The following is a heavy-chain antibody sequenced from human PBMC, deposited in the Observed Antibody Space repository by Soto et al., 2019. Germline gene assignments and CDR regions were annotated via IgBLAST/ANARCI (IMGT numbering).Heavy chain of an antibody. CDR2: ISAYNGNT. Sequence: GAAVKFSCKASGYTFTSYGISWVRQAPGQGLEWMGWISAYNGNTNYAQKLQGRVTMTTDTSTSTAYMELRSLRSDDTAVYYCARESSQVAGWWFDPWGQGTLVTSPQ. CDR1: GYTFTSYG. V-gene: IGHV1-18*01. D-gene: IGHD2-15*01. J-gene: IGHJ5*02. CDR3: ARESSQVAGWWFDP.